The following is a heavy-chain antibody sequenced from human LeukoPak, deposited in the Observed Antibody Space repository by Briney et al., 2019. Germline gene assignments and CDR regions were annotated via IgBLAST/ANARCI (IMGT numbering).Heavy chain of an antibody. J-gene: IGHJ3*02. CDR1: GDSVSSYSSA. V-gene: IGHV6-1*01. D-gene: IGHD3-16*01. CDR2: TYYGSKWYI. Sequence: SQTLSLTCVISGDSVSSYSSAWNWIRQSPSRGLEWLGRTYYGSKWYIDYAVSVKSRITINPDTSKNHFSLKLSSVTAADTAVYYCARVGEGSFDIWGQGTMVTVSP. CDR3: ARVGEGSFDI.